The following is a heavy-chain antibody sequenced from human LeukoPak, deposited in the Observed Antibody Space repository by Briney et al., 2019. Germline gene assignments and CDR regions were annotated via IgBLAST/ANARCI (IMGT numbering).Heavy chain of an antibody. CDR1: GGSFSGYY. CDR2: INHSRST. Sequence: SETLSLTCAVYGGSFSGYYWSWIRQPPGKGLEWIGEINHSRSTNYNPSLKSQVTISVDTSKNQLSLKLSSVTAADTAVYYCARHAGVVILDYFDYWGQGTLVTVSS. V-gene: IGHV4-34*01. D-gene: IGHD3-3*01. J-gene: IGHJ4*02. CDR3: ARHAGVVILDYFDY.